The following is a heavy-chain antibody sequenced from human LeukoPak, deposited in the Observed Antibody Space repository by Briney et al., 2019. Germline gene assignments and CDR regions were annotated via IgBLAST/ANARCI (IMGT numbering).Heavy chain of an antibody. V-gene: IGHV3-23*01. Sequence: GGSLRLSCAASEFTFSNYAMTWVRQAPGKGLEWVSTISDGGAATYYADSVKGRFTISRDNSKNTLSLQMNSLRAEDTAVYYCAKALNVLVPSTSRWFDPWGQGTLVTVSS. CDR3: AKALNVLVPSTSRWFDP. J-gene: IGHJ5*02. CDR2: ISDGGAAT. CDR1: EFTFSNYA. D-gene: IGHD2-2*01.